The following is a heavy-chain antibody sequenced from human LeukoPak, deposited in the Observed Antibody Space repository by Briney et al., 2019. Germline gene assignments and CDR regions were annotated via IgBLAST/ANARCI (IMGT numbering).Heavy chain of an antibody. V-gene: IGHV4-39*07. CDR3: ARDSSITSPYSGFDP. J-gene: IGHJ5*02. CDR1: GDSISSSGYY. CDR2: IYYSGST. D-gene: IGHD2-2*01. Sequence: HSETLSLTCNVSGDSISSSGYYWGWIRQPPGKGLEWIGSIYYSGSTYFDPSLKSRVTISVDTSKNQFSLNLSSVTARDTAVYYCARDSSITSPYSGFDPWGQGTLVTVSS.